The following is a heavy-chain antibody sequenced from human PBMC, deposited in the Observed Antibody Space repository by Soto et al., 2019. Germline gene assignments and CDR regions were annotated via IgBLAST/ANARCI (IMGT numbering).Heavy chain of an antibody. D-gene: IGHD2-15*01. CDR3: AKEFLGPDIVVVVAATRTDY. V-gene: IGHV3-23*01. CDR1: GFTFSSYA. J-gene: IGHJ4*02. CDR2: ISGSGGST. Sequence: EVQLLESGGGLVQPGGSLRLSCAASGFTFSSYAMSWVRQAPGKGLEWVSAISGSGGSTYYADSVKGRFTISRDNSKNTLYLQMNSLRAEDTAVYYCAKEFLGPDIVVVVAATRTDYWGQGTLVTVSS.